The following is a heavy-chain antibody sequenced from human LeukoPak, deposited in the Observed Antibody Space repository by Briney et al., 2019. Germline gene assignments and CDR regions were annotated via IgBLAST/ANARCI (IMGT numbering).Heavy chain of an antibody. Sequence: GGSLRLSCAASGFTFSSYAMHWVRQAPGKGLEWVAVISYDGSNKYCADSVKGRFTISRDNSKNTLYLQMNSLRAEDTAVYYCARDYDSSGYYDYWGQGTLVTVSS. J-gene: IGHJ4*02. D-gene: IGHD3-22*01. CDR3: ARDYDSSGYYDY. CDR1: GFTFSSYA. CDR2: ISYDGSNK. V-gene: IGHV3-30-3*01.